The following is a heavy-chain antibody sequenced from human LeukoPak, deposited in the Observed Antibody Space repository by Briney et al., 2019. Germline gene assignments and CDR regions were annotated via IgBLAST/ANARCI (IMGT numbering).Heavy chain of an antibody. Sequence: GGSLRLSCAASGFTFSSYSMNWVRQAPGKGLQWVSSISSSSSYIYYADSVKGRFTISRDNAKNSLYLQMNSLRAEDTAVYYCAREFFWSGYYTSPYGMDVWGQGTTVTVSS. CDR3: AREFFWSGYYTSPYGMDV. J-gene: IGHJ6*02. V-gene: IGHV3-21*01. CDR2: ISSSSSYI. D-gene: IGHD3-3*01. CDR1: GFTFSSYS.